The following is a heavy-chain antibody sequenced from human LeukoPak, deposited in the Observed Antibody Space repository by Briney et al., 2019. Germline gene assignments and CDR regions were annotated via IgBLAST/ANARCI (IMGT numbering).Heavy chain of an antibody. Sequence: ASVKVSCKASGGTFRSYAISSVRQAPGHGLEWRGRIIPITGIANYAQKFQGRVTITADKSTSTAYMELSSLRSEDTAVYYCARVRRDILTGRYYYGMDVWGQGTTVTVSS. CDR2: IIPITGIA. J-gene: IGHJ6*02. CDR3: ARVRRDILTGRYYYGMDV. D-gene: IGHD3-9*01. CDR1: GGTFRSYA. V-gene: IGHV1-69*04.